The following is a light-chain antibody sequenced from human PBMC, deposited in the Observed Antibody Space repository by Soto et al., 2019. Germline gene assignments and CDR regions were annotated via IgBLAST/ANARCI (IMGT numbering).Light chain of an antibody. CDR2: GAS. V-gene: IGKV3-20*01. J-gene: IGKJ2*01. CDR3: QKYGSSLYS. Sequence: EIVLTQSPGTLSLSPGERATLSCRASQSVSSSYLAWYQQKPGQAPRLLIYGASSRATGIPDRFSGSGSGTDVTVTIRNQEPDDFAVYYCQKYGSSLYSFGQGTKLEIK. CDR1: QSVSSSY.